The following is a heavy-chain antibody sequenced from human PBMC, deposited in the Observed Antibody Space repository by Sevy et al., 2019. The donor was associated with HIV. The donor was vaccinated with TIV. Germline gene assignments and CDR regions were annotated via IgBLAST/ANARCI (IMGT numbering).Heavy chain of an antibody. J-gene: IGHJ5*02. D-gene: IGHD2-2*03. Sequence: GGSLRLSCAASGLSVSSSVMNWVRQAPGKGLEWVSGISAGEDRTFYVDSVKGRFSISRDNSKNELYLILNRVRPEDTAMYFCANGLAPGGWFGPWGQGALVTVSS. CDR2: ISAGEDRT. CDR1: GLSVSSSV. V-gene: IGHV3-23*01. CDR3: ANGLAPGGWFGP.